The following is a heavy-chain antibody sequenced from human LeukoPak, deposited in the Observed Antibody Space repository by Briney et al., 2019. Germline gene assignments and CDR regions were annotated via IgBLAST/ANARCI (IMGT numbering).Heavy chain of an antibody. D-gene: IGHD3-10*01. CDR1: GGSISSYY. V-gene: IGHV4-4*07. J-gene: IGHJ4*02. CDR2: IYTSGST. CDR3: ARGDYYGSGSSPSYYFDY. Sequence: SETLSLTCTVSGGSISSYYWSWIRQPAGKGLEWIGRIYTSGSTNYNPSLKSRVTMSVDTSKNQFSLKLSSVTAADTAVYYCARGDYYGSGSSPSYYFDYWGQGTLVTVSS.